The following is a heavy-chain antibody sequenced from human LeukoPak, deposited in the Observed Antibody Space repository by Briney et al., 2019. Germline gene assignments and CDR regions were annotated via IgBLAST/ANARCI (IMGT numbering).Heavy chain of an antibody. J-gene: IGHJ6*02. CDR3: ARGSSSWYTYGMDV. D-gene: IGHD6-13*01. Sequence: PGRSLRLSCATSGFTFSSYDMNWVRQAPGKGLEWVSYITSGGNTIYYADSVKGRFTISRDNAKNSLYLQMNSLRAEDTAVYYCARGSSSWYTYGMDVWGQGTTVTVSS. CDR1: GFTFSSYD. V-gene: IGHV3-48*03. CDR2: ITSGGNTI.